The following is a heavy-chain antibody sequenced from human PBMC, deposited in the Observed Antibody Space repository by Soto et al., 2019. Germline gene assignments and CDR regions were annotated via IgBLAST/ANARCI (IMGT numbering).Heavy chain of an antibody. D-gene: IGHD3-10*01. CDR2: INVYNGNT. J-gene: IGHJ4*02. CDR1: GYTFTSYG. CDR3: ARDTSRGEYDY. V-gene: IGHV1-18*01. Sequence: QVQLVQSGAEVKKPGASVKVSCKASGYTFTSYGISWVRQAPGQGLEWMGWINVYNGNTNYAQKLQGRVTMTTDTSTSTTSLDLRSLSSYDTAGYFCARDTSRGEYDYWGQGTLVTVSS.